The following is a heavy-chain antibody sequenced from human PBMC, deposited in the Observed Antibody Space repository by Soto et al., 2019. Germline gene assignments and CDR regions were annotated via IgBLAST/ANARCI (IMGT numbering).Heavy chain of an antibody. CDR1: GFTFSSYA. Sequence: GGSLRLSCAASGFTFSSYAMSWVRQAPGKGLEWVSAISGSGGSTYYADSVKGRFTISRDNSKNTLYLQMNSLRAEDTAVYYCAKDGTYYDFWSGYYLNGDYYYYMDVWGKGTTVTVSS. CDR3: AKDGTYYDFWSGYYLNGDYYYYMDV. V-gene: IGHV3-23*01. CDR2: ISGSGGST. D-gene: IGHD3-3*01. J-gene: IGHJ6*03.